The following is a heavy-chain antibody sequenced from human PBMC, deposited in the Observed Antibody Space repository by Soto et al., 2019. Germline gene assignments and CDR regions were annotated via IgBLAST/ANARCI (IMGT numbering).Heavy chain of an antibody. CDR2: ISSSSTI. CDR3: ARPPYYYDSSGPPAY. D-gene: IGHD3-22*01. V-gene: IGHV3-48*01. J-gene: IGHJ4*02. CDR1: GFTFSTYS. Sequence: GGALRLSCAACGFTFSTYSMNWVRQAPGKGLEWVSYISSSSTIFYTDSVKGRFTVSRDNAKNSLYLQMNSLRAEDTAVYYCARPPYYYDSSGPPAYWGQGT.